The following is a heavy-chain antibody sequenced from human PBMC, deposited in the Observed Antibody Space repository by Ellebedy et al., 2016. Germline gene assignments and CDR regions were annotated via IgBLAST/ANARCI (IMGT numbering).Heavy chain of an antibody. V-gene: IGHV3-21*01. CDR1: GFIFNIAG. CDR2: IVFSGTAT. J-gene: IGHJ4*02. Sequence: GGSLRLXXAASGFIFNIAGMTWVRQAPGKGLEWVATIVFSGTATYYSDSLKGRFIVSRDNAKNSLFLQMNSLRVEDTAVYYCTRDGREWSRDYWGQGTLVTVSS. D-gene: IGHD2-8*01. CDR3: TRDGREWSRDY.